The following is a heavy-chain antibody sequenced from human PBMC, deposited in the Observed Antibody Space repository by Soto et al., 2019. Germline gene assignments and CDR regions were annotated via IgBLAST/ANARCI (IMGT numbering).Heavy chain of an antibody. CDR3: AVAVVPTSIHYYYYMDV. CDR2: MNFNSGNT. D-gene: IGHD2-2*01. CDR1: GYTFSTHD. J-gene: IGHJ6*03. V-gene: IGHV1-8*01. Sequence: QVQLVQSGAEVRKPGASVRVSCKASGYTFSTHDINWVRQAPGQGLEWMGWMNFNSGNTGYAQKCQGRVTMTRDTSISTAYMELSSLSSEDTAVYYCAVAVVPTSIHYYYYMDVWGKGATVTVSS.